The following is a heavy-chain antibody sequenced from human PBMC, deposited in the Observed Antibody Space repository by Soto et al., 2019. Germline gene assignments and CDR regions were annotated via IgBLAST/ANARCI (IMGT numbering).Heavy chain of an antibody. CDR3: ARGGYCSSTSCEIDY. CDR2: ISSGRGYI. D-gene: IGHD2-2*01. V-gene: IGHV3-21*01. J-gene: IGHJ4*02. CDR1: GFPFSDYS. Sequence: EVRLVESGGGLVKPGESLRLSCAASGFPFSDYSMKWVRQAPGKGLEWVSSISSGRGYIYYADSLKGRFTISRDNAKNSLFLQMNSLRAEDTAVYYCARGGYCSSTSCEIDYWGQGTLVTVSS.